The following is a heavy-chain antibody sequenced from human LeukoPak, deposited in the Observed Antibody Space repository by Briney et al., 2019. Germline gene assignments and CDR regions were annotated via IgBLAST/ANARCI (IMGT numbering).Heavy chain of an antibody. CDR2: ISSSSSYI. D-gene: IGHD3-22*01. V-gene: IGHV3-21*01. J-gene: IGHJ4*02. CDR3: ARLYDGSAYHADHFDY. Sequence: GGSLRLSFAGSGFTFNTYNMNWVRQAPGKGLEWVSSISSSSSYIYYADSVKGRFTISRDNAKNSLYLQMNSLRAEDTAVYYCARLYDGSAYHADHFDYWGQGTLVIVSS. CDR1: GFTFNTYN.